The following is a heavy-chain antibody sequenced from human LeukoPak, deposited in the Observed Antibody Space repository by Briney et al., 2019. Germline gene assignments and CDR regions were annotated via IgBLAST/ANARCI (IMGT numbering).Heavy chain of an antibody. J-gene: IGHJ4*02. CDR2: IYTSGST. D-gene: IGHD4-17*01. Sequence: PSETLSLTCTVSGVSISSYYWSWIRQPAGKGLEWIGRIYTSGSTNYNPSLKSRVTISVDKSKNQFSLKLSSVTAADTAVYYCARGVRYGDYNYWGQGTLVTVSS. CDR3: ARGVRYGDYNY. CDR1: GVSISSYY. V-gene: IGHV4-4*07.